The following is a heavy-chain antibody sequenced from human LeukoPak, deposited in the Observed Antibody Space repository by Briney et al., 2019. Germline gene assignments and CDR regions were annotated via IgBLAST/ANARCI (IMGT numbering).Heavy chain of an antibody. CDR3: ARLFPLWFGEPIPYYFDY. D-gene: IGHD3-10*01. V-gene: IGHV4-39*01. CDR1: GCSISSSSYY. J-gene: IGHJ4*02. CDR2: IYYSGST. Sequence: SETLSLTCTVSGCSISSSSYYWGWIRQPPGKGLEWIGSIYYSGSTYYNPSLKSRVTISVDTSKNQFSLKLSSVTAADTAVYYCARLFPLWFGEPIPYYFDYCGQGTLVTVSS.